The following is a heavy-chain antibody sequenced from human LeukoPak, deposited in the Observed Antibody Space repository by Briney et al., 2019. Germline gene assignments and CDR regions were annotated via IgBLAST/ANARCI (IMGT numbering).Heavy chain of an antibody. CDR1: GGSILSSSYY. CDR2: IYYSGST. CDR3: ATGKYYYYYYMDV. Sequence: SETLSLICTVSGGSILSSSYYWGWIRQPPGKRLEWIGSIYYSGSTHYNPSLKSRVTISVDTSKNQFSLKLSSVTAADTAVYYCATGKYYYYYYMDVWGKGTTVTVSS. J-gene: IGHJ6*03. V-gene: IGHV4-39*07.